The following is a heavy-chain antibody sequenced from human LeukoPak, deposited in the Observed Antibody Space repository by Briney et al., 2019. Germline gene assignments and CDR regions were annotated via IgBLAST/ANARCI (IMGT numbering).Heavy chain of an antibody. V-gene: IGHV4-59*01. Sequence: SETLSLTCTVSGGSISSYYWSWIRQPPGKGLEWIGYIYYSGSTNYNPSLKSRVTISVDTSKNQFSLKLSSVTAADTAVYYCAKIIVATSNGDYWGQGTLVTVSS. J-gene: IGHJ4*02. D-gene: IGHD5-12*01. CDR2: IYYSGST. CDR3: AKIIVATSNGDY. CDR1: GGSISSYY.